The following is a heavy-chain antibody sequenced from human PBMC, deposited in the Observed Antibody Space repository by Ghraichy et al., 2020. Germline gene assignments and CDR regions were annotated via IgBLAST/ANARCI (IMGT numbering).Heavy chain of an antibody. J-gene: IGHJ4*02. CDR1: GFTFSSYG. D-gene: IGHD1-26*01. Sequence: GGSLRLSCAASGFTFSSYGMHWVRQAPGKGLEWVAFIRYDGSNKYYADSVKGRFTISRDNSKNTLYLQMNSLRAEDTAVYYCAKDRTKWEREGYYFDYWGQGTLVTVSS. CDR3: AKDRTKWEREGYYFDY. V-gene: IGHV3-30*02. CDR2: IRYDGSNK.